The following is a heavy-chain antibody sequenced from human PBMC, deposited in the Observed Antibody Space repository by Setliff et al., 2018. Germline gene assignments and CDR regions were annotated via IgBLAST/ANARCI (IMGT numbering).Heavy chain of an antibody. CDR1: GFTFSGSA. D-gene: IGHD4-17*01. J-gene: IGHJ4*02. CDR3: AITMTTGVDFFDY. Sequence: CAASGFTFSGSAVYWVRQASGRGLEWVGRIRSKADSYATAYAASVKARFTISRDDSKNTAYLQVNSLKTEDTAVYYCAITMTTGVDFFDYWGQGTLVTVSS. V-gene: IGHV3-73*01. CDR2: IRSKADSYAT.